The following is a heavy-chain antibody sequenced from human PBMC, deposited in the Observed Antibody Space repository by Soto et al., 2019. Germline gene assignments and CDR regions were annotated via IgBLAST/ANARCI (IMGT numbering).Heavy chain of an antibody. D-gene: IGHD6-13*01. CDR2: IWYDGSNE. J-gene: IGHJ4*02. Sequence: QVQLVESGGGVVQPGRSLRLSCVASGFTFSSYAMHWVRQAPGKGLDWVAVIWYDGSNENYADSVKGRFTISRDNXXNTLCLQMNSLRAEDTAVYYCARWPYSSSWYSLGYWGQGTLVTVSS. CDR1: GFTFSSYA. CDR3: ARWPYSSSWYSLGY. V-gene: IGHV3-33*01.